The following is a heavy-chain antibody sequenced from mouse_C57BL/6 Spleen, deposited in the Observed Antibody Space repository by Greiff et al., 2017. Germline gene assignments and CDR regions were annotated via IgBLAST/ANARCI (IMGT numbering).Heavy chain of an antibody. V-gene: IGHV1-69*01. CDR1: GYTFTSYW. CDR3: ARGRITTVSYYAMDY. CDR2: IDPSDSYT. J-gene: IGHJ4*01. Sequence: VQLQQPGAELVMPGASVKLSCKASGYTFTSYWMHWVKQRPGQGLEWIGEIDPSDSYTNYNQKFKGKSTLTVDKSSSTAYMQLSSLTSEDSAVYYCARGRITTVSYYAMDYWGQGTSVTVSS. D-gene: IGHD1-1*01.